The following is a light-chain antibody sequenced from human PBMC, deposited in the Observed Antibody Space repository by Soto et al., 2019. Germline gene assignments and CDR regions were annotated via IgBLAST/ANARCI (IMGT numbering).Light chain of an antibody. CDR1: QSVSSSY. CDR3: QQYGSSPWT. Sequence: EIVLTQSPGTLSLSPGERATHSCRASQSVSSSYLAWYQQKPGQAPRLLIYGASSRATGIPDRFSGSGSGTDFTLTISRLEPEDFAVYYCQQYGSSPWTFGHGTKVYIK. V-gene: IGKV3-20*01. J-gene: IGKJ1*01. CDR2: GAS.